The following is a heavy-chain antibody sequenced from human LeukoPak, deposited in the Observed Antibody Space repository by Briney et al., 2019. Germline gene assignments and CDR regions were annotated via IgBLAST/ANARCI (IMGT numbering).Heavy chain of an antibody. V-gene: IGHV1-2*02. CDR2: INPHSGGT. Sequence: ASVKVSCKASGYTFTGYHMHWVRQAPGQGLEWMGWINPHSGGTDYAQKFQGRVTMTRDTSISTVYVELSRLRSDDTAVYYCARDALTSGIDYWGQGTLVTVSS. CDR1: GYTFTGYH. J-gene: IGHJ4*02. D-gene: IGHD1-26*01. CDR3: ARDALTSGIDY.